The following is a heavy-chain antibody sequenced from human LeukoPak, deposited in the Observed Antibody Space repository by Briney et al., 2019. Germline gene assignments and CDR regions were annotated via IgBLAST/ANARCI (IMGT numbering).Heavy chain of an antibody. V-gene: IGHV4-30-4*01. D-gene: IGHD3-9*01. Sequence: SQTLSLTCSVSGGSISSGDYYWSWIRQPPGKGLEWIGYIYYSGSTYYNPSLKSRVTISADTSKNQISLSLSSVTAADTALYFCARVGGHAYYDTLTGLMKWFDPWGQGTLVTVSS. CDR2: IYYSGST. CDR1: GGSISSGDYY. CDR3: ARVGGHAYYDTLTGLMKWFDP. J-gene: IGHJ5*02.